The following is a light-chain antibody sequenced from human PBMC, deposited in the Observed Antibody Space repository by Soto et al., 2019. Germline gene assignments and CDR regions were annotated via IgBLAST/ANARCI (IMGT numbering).Light chain of an antibody. CDR3: QQRSNPIT. CDR2: DAS. Sequence: EIVLTQSPATLSLSPGERATLSCRASQSVSSYLAWYQQKPGQAPRLLIYDASNRATGIPARFSGSGSATDFTLTITSLAPDDFAVYYCQQRSNPITFGQGTRLEIK. CDR1: QSVSSY. V-gene: IGKV3-11*01. J-gene: IGKJ5*01.